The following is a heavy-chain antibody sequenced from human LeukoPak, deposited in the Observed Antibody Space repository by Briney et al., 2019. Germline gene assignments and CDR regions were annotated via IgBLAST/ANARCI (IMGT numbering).Heavy chain of an antibody. Sequence: PGGSLRLSCAASGFTFSTYWMHWVRQAPGKGLVWVSRINRDGTSITYADSVKGRFTISRDNAKNTLYLQMNSLRAEDTAVYYCARDLVGGGALYYFDYWGQGTLVTVSS. CDR1: GFTFSTYW. CDR2: INRDGTSI. D-gene: IGHD1-26*01. J-gene: IGHJ4*02. V-gene: IGHV3-74*01. CDR3: ARDLVGGGALYYFDY.